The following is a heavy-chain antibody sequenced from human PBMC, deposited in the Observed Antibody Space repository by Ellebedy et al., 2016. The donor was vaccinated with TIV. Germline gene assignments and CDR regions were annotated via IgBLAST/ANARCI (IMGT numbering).Heavy chain of an antibody. CDR3: TRDPWGYYDSSAFDY. J-gene: IGHJ4*02. CDR1: GFTFGDYA. CDR2: VRSKAYGGAT. Sequence: GGSLRLSXTASGFTFGDYAMSWFRQAPGKGLEWVGFVRSKAYGGATEYAASVKGRFTISRDDSKSIAYLQMNSLKTEDTAVYFCTRDPWGYYDSSAFDYWGQGTLVTVSS. V-gene: IGHV3-49*03. D-gene: IGHD3-22*01.